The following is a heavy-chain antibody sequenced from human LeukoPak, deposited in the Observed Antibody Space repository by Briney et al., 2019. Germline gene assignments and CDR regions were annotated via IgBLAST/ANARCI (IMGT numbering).Heavy chain of an antibody. CDR1: GYSFTSYW. CDR3: ARLSLPPNWFDP. V-gene: IGHV5-51*01. CDR2: IYPGDSDT. Sequence: GESLKISCKESGYSFTSYWIGWVVQMAGKAMEWMGIIYPGDSDTRYSPSLQGQVTISADKSISTAYLQWSSLKASDTAMYYCARLSLPPNWFDPWGQGTLVTVSS. J-gene: IGHJ5*02.